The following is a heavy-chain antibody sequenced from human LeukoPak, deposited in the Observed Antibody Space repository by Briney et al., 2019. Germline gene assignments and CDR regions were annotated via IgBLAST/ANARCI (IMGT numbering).Heavy chain of an antibody. Sequence: SSETLSLTCTVSRGAISGYYWSWIREPPGKGLEWIGYIYYSGSTNYNPSLKSRVTISADTSENQFSLKLTSVTAADTAVYYCAGGKGYFDYWGQGTLVTVSS. CDR3: AGGKGYFDY. CDR2: IYYSGST. V-gene: IGHV4-59*01. J-gene: IGHJ4*02. CDR1: RGAISGYY.